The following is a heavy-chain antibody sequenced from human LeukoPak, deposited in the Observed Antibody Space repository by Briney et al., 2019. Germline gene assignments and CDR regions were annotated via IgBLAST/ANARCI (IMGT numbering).Heavy chain of an antibody. CDR2: IWFDGSDK. D-gene: IGHD6-19*01. CDR1: GFTFSSYG. CDR3: ARGGREYLAVAGTDY. J-gene: IGHJ4*02. V-gene: IGHV3-33*08. Sequence: PGGSLRLSCAASGFTFSSYGMHWVRQAPGKGLEWVAVIWFDGSDKYYSDSVKGRFTIPRDNSKNTLFLQMNSLRAEDTAVYYCARGGREYLAVAGTDYWGQGSLVTVSS.